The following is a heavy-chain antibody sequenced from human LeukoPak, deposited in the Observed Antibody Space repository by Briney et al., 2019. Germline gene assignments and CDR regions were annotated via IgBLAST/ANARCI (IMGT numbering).Heavy chain of an antibody. V-gene: IGHV4-59*01. CDR3: ARDGGYCSSTSCPLGY. Sequence: PSETLSLTCTVSGGSISSYYWSWIRQPPGKGLEWIGYIYYSGSTNYNPSLKSRVTISVDTSKNQFSLKLSSVTAADTAVYYCARDGGYCSSTSCPLGYWGQGTLVTVSS. J-gene: IGHJ4*02. CDR1: GGSISSYY. CDR2: IYYSGST. D-gene: IGHD2-2*01.